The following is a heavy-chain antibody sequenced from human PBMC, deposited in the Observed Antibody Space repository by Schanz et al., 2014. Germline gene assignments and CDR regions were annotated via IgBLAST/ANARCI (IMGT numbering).Heavy chain of an antibody. CDR2: ISVYTGNT. J-gene: IGHJ4*02. CDR3: ARDAADFYDILTEEDY. Sequence: QVQLVQSGAEVKKPGASVKVSCTASGFNFNNYDINWVRQATGQGLEWMGWISVYTGNTKYGQKVQGRVTMTADTSTNTAYMELRSLRSDDTDVYYCARDAADFYDILTEEDYWGQGTLVTVSS. CDR1: GFNFNNYD. V-gene: IGHV1-18*04. D-gene: IGHD3-9*01.